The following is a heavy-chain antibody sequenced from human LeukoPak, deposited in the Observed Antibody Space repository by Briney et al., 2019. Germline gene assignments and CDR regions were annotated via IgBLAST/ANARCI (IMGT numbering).Heavy chain of an antibody. D-gene: IGHD1-1*01. CDR1: GFTFSSYG. V-gene: IGHV3-30*18. Sequence: PGGSLRLSCAASGFTFSSYGMHCVRQAPGKGLEWVAFIAEDGSIEKYTDSVKGRFTISRDNSNNTLYLRTNSLRAEDTGVYYCAKDRETTSSGTFDSWGQGTLVTVSS. J-gene: IGHJ4*02. CDR2: IAEDGSIE. CDR3: AKDRETTSSGTFDS.